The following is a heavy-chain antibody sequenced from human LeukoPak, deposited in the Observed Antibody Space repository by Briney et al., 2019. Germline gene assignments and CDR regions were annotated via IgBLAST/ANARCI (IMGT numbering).Heavy chain of an antibody. CDR3: ARRASLGEPYDY. D-gene: IGHD3-16*01. CDR2: ISSSGNTV. Sequence: GGSLRLSCAASGFTFSDYYMSWIRQAPGQGLEWLSYISSSGNTVYYADSVKDRLTISRNNAKNSLYLQMNSRTAEDAAVYYCARRASLGEPYDYWGQGTLVTVSS. J-gene: IGHJ4*02. CDR1: GFTFSDYY. V-gene: IGHV3-11*01.